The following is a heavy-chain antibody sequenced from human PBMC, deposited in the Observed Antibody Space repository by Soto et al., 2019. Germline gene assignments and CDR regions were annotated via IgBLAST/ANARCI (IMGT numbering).Heavy chain of an antibody. D-gene: IGHD3-22*01. V-gene: IGHV4-59*01. CDR2: VHYSGST. Sequence: SETLSLTCTVSGASISSSYWSWIRQSPGKGLEWIGYVHYSGSTKYNPSLKSRVTISVDTSKNQFSLKPSSVTDADTAVYYCARGYYDSNGQSNTFDIWGQGTMVTVSS. J-gene: IGHJ3*02. CDR3: ARGYYDSNGQSNTFDI. CDR1: GASISSSY.